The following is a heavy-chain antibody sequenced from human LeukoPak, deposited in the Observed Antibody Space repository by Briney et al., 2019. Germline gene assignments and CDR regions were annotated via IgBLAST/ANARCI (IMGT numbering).Heavy chain of an antibody. CDR3: ARPPTYYDFWSGYLHAFDI. CDR2: IYYSGST. V-gene: IGHV4-30-4*01. CDR1: GGSISSGDYY. D-gene: IGHD3-3*01. Sequence: SETLSLTCTVSGGSISSGDYYWSWIRQPPGKGLEWIGYIYYSGSTYYNPSLKSRVTISVDTSKNQFSLKLSSVTAADTAVYYCARPPTYYDFWSGYLHAFDIWGQGTMVTVSS. J-gene: IGHJ3*02.